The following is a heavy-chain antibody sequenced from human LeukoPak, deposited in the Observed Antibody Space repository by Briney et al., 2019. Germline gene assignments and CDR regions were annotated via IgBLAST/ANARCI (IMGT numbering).Heavy chain of an antibody. V-gene: IGHV3-30-3*01. Sequence: GRSLRLSCAASGFSFSSYAMHWVRQAPGTGLEWVAVISYDGSNKYYADSVKGRFTIYRDNSKNTLYLQMSSLRAEDTAVYYCANGAGQLWFGELLSGFDYWGQGTLVTVSS. J-gene: IGHJ4*02. D-gene: IGHD3-10*01. CDR3: ANGAGQLWFGELLSGFDY. CDR2: ISYDGSNK. CDR1: GFSFSSYA.